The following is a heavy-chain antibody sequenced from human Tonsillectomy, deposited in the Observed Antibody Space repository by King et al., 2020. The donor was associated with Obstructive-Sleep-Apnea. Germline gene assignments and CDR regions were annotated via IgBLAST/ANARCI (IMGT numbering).Heavy chain of an antibody. V-gene: IGHV5-51*01. CDR1: GYNFATSW. D-gene: IGHD1/OR15-1a*01. Sequence: VQLVESGAEVKKPGESLKISCKGSGYNFATSWIAWVRQMPGRGLECMGIIYAGDSDTKYGPSFPGQVAFSADKSVNTAYRQWSSLTASDTALYFCARLANTNPQYYFDDWGQGTLVTVSA. CDR2: IYAGDSDT. CDR3: ARLANTNPQYYFDD. J-gene: IGHJ4*02.